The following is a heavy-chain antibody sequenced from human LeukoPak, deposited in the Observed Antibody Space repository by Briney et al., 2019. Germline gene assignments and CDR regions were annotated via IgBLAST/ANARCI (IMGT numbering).Heavy chain of an antibody. CDR1: GFTFSSFG. CDR3: ARDGSAYYNENTGFRGEFDS. D-gene: IGHD3-22*01. J-gene: IGHJ4*02. V-gene: IGHV3-30*03. Sequence: GGSLRLSCAASGFTFSSFGMHWVRQAPGKGLEWVAVMSYDGSDRYYADSVKGRFTISRDNAKNSVYLQMNSLRAEDAAVYYCARDGSAYYNENTGFRGEFDSWGQGALVIVSS. CDR2: MSYDGSDR.